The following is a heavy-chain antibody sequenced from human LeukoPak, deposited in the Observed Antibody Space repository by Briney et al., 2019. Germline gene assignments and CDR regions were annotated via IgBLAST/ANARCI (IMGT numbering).Heavy chain of an antibody. Sequence: GGSLRLSCAASGFTFSSYSMNWARQAPGKGLEWVSSISSSSSSYIYYADSVKGRFTISRDNAKNSLYLQMNSLRAEDTAVYYCARDCSGGSCYRGFDYWGQGTLVTVSS. D-gene: IGHD2-15*01. CDR3: ARDCSGGSCYRGFDY. CDR1: GFTFSSYS. CDR2: ISSSSSSYI. V-gene: IGHV3-21*01. J-gene: IGHJ4*02.